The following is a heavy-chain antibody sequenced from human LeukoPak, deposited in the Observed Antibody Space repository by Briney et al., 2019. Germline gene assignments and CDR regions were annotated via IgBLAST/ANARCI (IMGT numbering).Heavy chain of an antibody. J-gene: IGHJ4*02. CDR3: ARGYDYGDLEIPLGY. Sequence: GGSLRLSCAASGFTFSSYAMSWVRQAPGKGLEWVSAISGSGGSTYYADSVKGRFTISRDNSKNTLYLQMNSLRAEDTAVYYCARGYDYGDLEIPLGYWGQGTLVTVSS. V-gene: IGHV3-23*01. CDR2: ISGSGGST. CDR1: GFTFSSYA. D-gene: IGHD4-17*01.